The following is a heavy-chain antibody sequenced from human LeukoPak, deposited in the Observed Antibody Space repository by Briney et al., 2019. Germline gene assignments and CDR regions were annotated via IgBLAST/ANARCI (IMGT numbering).Heavy chain of an antibody. CDR1: GFTFSNYG. CDR3: ARHHASSYYFDH. J-gene: IGHJ4*02. V-gene: IGHV3-33*01. D-gene: IGHD2-2*01. Sequence: GGSLRLSCAASGFTFSNYGMHWVRQAPGKGLEWVAFIWYDGSKKYYVDSVKGRFTISRDNSKNTLYLYMDSLRAEDTALYYCARHHASSYYFDHWGQGALVTVSS. CDR2: IWYDGSKK.